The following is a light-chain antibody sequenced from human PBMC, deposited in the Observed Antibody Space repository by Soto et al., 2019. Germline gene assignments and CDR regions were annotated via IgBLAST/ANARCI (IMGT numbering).Light chain of an antibody. V-gene: IGLV2-23*03. Sequence: QSALTQPASVSGSPGQSITISCTGTSSDVGSYNLVSWYQQHPGKAPKLMIYEGSKRSSGVSNRFSGSKSGNTASLSISGLHAEDEADYYCCSYAVSSTILVFGGGTQLTVL. CDR2: EGS. J-gene: IGLJ2*01. CDR1: SSDVGSYNL. CDR3: CSYAVSSTILV.